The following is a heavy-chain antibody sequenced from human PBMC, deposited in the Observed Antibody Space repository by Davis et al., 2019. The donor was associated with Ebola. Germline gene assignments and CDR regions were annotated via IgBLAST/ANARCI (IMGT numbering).Heavy chain of an antibody. Sequence: GESLKISCAASGFTFSNNAMSWVRQAPGKGLEWVSGISGSGGSTYYADSVKGRFTISRDNSKNTLYLQLNSLRAEDTAVYYCARASSLGYCSSTSCYVGVYYYYYGMDVWGKGTTVTVSS. V-gene: IGHV3-23*01. CDR3: ARASSLGYCSSTSCYVGVYYYYYGMDV. J-gene: IGHJ6*04. D-gene: IGHD2-2*01. CDR1: GFTFSNNA. CDR2: ISGSGGST.